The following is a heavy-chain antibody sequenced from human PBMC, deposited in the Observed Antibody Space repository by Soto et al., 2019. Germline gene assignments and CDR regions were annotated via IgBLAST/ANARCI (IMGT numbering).Heavy chain of an antibody. CDR2: ISGSGANR. Sequence: PGGSLRLSCAASGFTFSSYAMSWVRQAPGKGLEWVSGISGSGANRYYADSVKGRFTLSRDNSKNTLFLQVNSLRAEDTAVYYCARDKYSSAWYFDYWGQGALVTVSS. CDR1: GFTFSSYA. J-gene: IGHJ4*02. D-gene: IGHD6-19*01. CDR3: ARDKYSSAWYFDY. V-gene: IGHV3-23*01.